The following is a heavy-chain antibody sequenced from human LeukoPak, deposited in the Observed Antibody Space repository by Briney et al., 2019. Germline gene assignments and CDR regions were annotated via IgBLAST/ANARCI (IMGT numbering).Heavy chain of an antibody. V-gene: IGHV5-51*01. D-gene: IGHD5-24*01. CDR3: ATHPGGLQSGFDN. CDR2: IHPGDSDT. J-gene: IGHJ4*02. Sequence: GESLKISCKGSGYTFTSYWIGWVRQLPGKGLEYMGIIHPGDSDTRYSPSFQGQVTISVDRSSSTAYLQWSRLKASDTAMYYCATHPGGLQSGFDNWGQGTLVTVSS. CDR1: GYTFTSYW.